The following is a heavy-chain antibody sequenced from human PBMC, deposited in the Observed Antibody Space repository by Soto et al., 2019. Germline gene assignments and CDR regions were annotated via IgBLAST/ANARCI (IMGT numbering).Heavy chain of an antibody. D-gene: IGHD1-1*01. CDR2: VNPNTGNS. J-gene: IGHJ4*02. CDR3: ARRAETNGWNGFGADKYYFDF. Sequence: EASVKVSCKAFGYTFTSYDIYWVRQATGQGLEWMGWVNPNTGNSAYAQKFQGRVTVTSDTSINTVHMELSSLRSEDTAVYYCARRAETNGWNGFGADKYYFDFWGQGTLVTVSS. V-gene: IGHV1-8*01. CDR1: GYTFTSYD.